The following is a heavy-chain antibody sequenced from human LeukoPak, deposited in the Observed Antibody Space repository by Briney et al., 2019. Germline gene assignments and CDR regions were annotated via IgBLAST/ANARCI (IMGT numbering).Heavy chain of an antibody. D-gene: IGHD1-26*01. CDR1: GFMFSSYW. Sequence: GGSLRLSCAASGFMFSSYWMICVRQAPGKGLEWVSSITSGSSYIYYADSVKGRFTISRDNAKNSLYLQMNSLRAEDTAVYYCARDPYSGSYGNYYYYFMDVWGKGTTVTISS. CDR2: ITSGSSYI. CDR3: ARDPYSGSYGNYYYYFMDV. J-gene: IGHJ6*03. V-gene: IGHV3-21*01.